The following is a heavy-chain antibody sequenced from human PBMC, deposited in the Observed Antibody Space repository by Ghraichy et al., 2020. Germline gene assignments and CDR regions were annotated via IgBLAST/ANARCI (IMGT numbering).Heavy chain of an antibody. Sequence: SETLSLTCAVYGGSFSGYYWSWIRQPPGKGLEWIGEINHSGSTNYNPSLKSRVTISVDTSKNQFSLKLSSVTAADTAVYYCARNDYSIKLPRFWGQGTLVTVSS. CDR1: GGSFSGYY. J-gene: IGHJ4*02. D-gene: IGHD4-11*01. V-gene: IGHV4-34*01. CDR2: INHSGST. CDR3: ARNDYSIKLPRF.